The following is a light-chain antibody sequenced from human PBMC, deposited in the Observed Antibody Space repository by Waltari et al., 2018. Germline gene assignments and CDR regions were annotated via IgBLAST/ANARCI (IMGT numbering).Light chain of an antibody. Sequence: EIVLTQSPGTLSCSPGERSTLSCRASQSLSNNYLLWYQQKPGQAPRVLIYGASNRATGIPDRFSGSGSGTDFTLTISRLEPEDVAVYYCQQFGSSPRTFGQGTKVEIK. V-gene: IGKV3-20*01. J-gene: IGKJ1*01. CDR3: QQFGSSPRT. CDR1: QSLSNNY. CDR2: GAS.